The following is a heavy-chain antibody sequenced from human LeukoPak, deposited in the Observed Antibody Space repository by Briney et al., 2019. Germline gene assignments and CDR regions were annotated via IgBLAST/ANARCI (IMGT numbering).Heavy chain of an antibody. D-gene: IGHD2-2*01. J-gene: IGHJ4*02. CDR2: ISFDGSNK. Sequence: PGGSLRLSCAASGFTFSDYAMHWVRQAPGEGPEWVAVISFDGSNKYYADSVKGRFTISRDSSKNTLYLQMNSLRAEDTAVYYCAKASCSSSSCYYFDNWGQGTLVTVSS. CDR3: AKASCSSSSCYYFDN. V-gene: IGHV3-30-3*01. CDR1: GFTFSDYA.